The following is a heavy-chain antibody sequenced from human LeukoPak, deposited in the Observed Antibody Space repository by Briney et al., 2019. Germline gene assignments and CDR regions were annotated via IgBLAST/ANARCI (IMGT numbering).Heavy chain of an antibody. J-gene: IGHJ5*02. Sequence: SETLSLTCAGYGGSFSGYYWSWIRQPPGKGLKWIGEINHSGSTNYNPSLKGRVTISVDTSKNTFYLNLSSVTAADTAVYYCARGQPDCSGGSCSNWFDPWGQGTLVTVSS. CDR3: ARGQPDCSGGSCSNWFDP. D-gene: IGHD2-15*01. CDR1: GGSFSGYY. V-gene: IGHV4-34*01. CDR2: INHSGST.